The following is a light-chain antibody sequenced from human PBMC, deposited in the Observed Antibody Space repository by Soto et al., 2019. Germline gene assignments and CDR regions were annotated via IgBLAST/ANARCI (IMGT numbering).Light chain of an antibody. Sequence: DIQMTQSPSSLSAFVGDRVTITCRASQSISNYLNWYEQKPGKAPKLLIYAASNLHSGVPSKFSGSGSGTDFTLTIKYLQPEDFATYYCQQSYSNPLTFGGGTKVEIK. V-gene: IGKV1-39*01. J-gene: IGKJ4*01. CDR3: QQSYSNPLT. CDR1: QSISNY. CDR2: AAS.